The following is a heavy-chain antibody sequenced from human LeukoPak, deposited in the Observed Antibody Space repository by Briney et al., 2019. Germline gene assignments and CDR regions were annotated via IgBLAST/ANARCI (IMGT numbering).Heavy chain of an antibody. CDR2: IYNSGTT. Sequence: PSGTLSLTCTVSGYYIRSGFYWGWIRQPPGKGLEWIGGIYNSGTTYYNPALKSRVTISVDTSKKQVSLKLSSVTAADTAVYYCARGGEYYYDSSGYYFDYWGQGTLVTVSS. D-gene: IGHD3-22*01. CDR3: ARGGEYYYDSSGYYFDY. CDR1: GYYIRSGFY. V-gene: IGHV4-38-2*02. J-gene: IGHJ4*02.